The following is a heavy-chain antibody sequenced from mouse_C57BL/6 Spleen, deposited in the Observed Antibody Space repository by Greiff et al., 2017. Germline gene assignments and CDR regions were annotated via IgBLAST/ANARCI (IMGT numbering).Heavy chain of an antibody. CDR3: AREDSSGYVY. J-gene: IGHJ3*01. CDR1: GYAFSSSW. CDR2: MYPGDGDT. D-gene: IGHD3-2*02. Sequence: VKLQESGPELVKPGASVKISCKASGYAFSSSWMNWVKQRPGKGLEWIGRMYPGDGDTNYNGKFKGKATLTADKSSSTAYMQLSSLTSEDSAVYVCAREDSSGYVYWGQGTLVTVSA. V-gene: IGHV1-82*01.